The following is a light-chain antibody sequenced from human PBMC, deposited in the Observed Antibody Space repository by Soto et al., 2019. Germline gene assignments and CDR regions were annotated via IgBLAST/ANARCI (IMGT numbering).Light chain of an antibody. V-gene: IGKV3-20*01. CDR3: QQYGTSTRT. CDR1: QSFRSY. J-gene: IGKJ2*01. Sequence: EIVLTQSPGTLSLSPGERATLSCRASQSFRSYLAWYQQKPGQAPRLLIYGASSRATGIPDRFSGSGSGTDFTLSISRLEPEDFAVYYCQQYGTSTRTFGQGTKLEIK. CDR2: GAS.